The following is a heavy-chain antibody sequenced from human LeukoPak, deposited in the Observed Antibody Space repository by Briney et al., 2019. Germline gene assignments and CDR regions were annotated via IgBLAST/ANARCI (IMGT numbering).Heavy chain of an antibody. V-gene: IGHV3-53*01. Sequence: GGSLRLSCAASGFTVNSHYMSWVRQAPGKGLEWVSVIYSGGSTYYADSVKGRFTICRDNSKNTLYLQMNSLRAEDTAVYYCAKRSDYGDNGNYFDYRGPGTPVTVSS. CDR1: GFTVNSHY. CDR3: AKRSDYGDNGNYFDY. CDR2: IYSGGST. J-gene: IGHJ4*02. D-gene: IGHD4-23*01.